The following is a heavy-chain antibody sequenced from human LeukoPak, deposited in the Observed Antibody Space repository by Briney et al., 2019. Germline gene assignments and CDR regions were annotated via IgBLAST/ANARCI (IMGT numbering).Heavy chain of an antibody. CDR1: GFTFSSYA. D-gene: IGHD6-13*01. CDR2: ISYDGSNK. J-gene: IGHJ4*02. V-gene: IGHV3-30-3*01. CDR3: ARTGAAGIPQFAHFDY. Sequence: HPGGSLRLSCAASGFTFSSYAMPWVRQAPGKGLEWVAVISYDGSNKYYADSVKGRFTISRDNSKNTLYLQMNSLRAEDTAVYYCARTGAAGIPQFAHFDYWGRGTLVTVSS.